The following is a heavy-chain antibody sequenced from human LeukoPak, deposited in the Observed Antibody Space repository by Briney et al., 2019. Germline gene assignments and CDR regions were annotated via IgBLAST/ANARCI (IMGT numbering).Heavy chain of an antibody. D-gene: IGHD3-3*01. Sequence: PGGSLRLSCAASGFTFSNAWMSWVRQAPGKGLEWVGRIKSKTDGGTTDYAAPVKGRFTISRDDSKNTLYLQMNSLKTEDTAVYYCTTDEIWSGYPCLIDYWGQGTLVTVSS. CDR1: GFTFSNAW. J-gene: IGHJ4*02. CDR3: TTDEIWSGYPCLIDY. V-gene: IGHV3-15*01. CDR2: IKSKTDGGTT.